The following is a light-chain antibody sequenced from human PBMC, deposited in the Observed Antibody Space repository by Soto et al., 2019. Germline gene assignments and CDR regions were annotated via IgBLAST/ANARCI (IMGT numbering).Light chain of an antibody. V-gene: IGKV3-20*01. CDR3: QHYGTSLWT. CDR2: VAS. J-gene: IGKJ1*01. CDR1: QRISSSD. Sequence: EIVLTQSPGTLSLSPGERATLSCRASQRISSSDLAWYQKKPGQAPRLLIYVASSRATGIPDRFSGSGSGTDFTLTISRLEPEDFAVYYCQHYGTSLWTFGQGTKVDIK.